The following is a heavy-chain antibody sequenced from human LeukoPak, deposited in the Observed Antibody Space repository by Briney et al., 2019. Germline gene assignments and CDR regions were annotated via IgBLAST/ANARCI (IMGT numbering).Heavy chain of an antibody. J-gene: IGHJ6*03. CDR3: ARVRCSGGSCPYYYYYYYMDV. D-gene: IGHD2-15*01. CDR1: GYTFTSYD. Sequence: GASVKVSCTASGYTFTSYDINWVRQATGQGLEWMGWMNPNSGNTGYAQKFQGRVTMTRNTSISTAYMELSSLRSEDTAVYYCARVRCSGGSCPYYYYYYYMDVWGKGTTVTVSS. V-gene: IGHV1-8*01. CDR2: MNPNSGNT.